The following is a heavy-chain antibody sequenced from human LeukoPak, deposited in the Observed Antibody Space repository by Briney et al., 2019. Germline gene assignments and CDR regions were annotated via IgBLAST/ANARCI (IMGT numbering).Heavy chain of an antibody. CDR3: ARRWNYYFDY. CDR1: GGSISSGGYS. V-gene: IGHV4-31*11. CDR2: IYYSGST. J-gene: IGHJ4*02. D-gene: IGHD1-7*01. Sequence: SETLSLTCAVSGGSISSGGYSWSWIRQHPGKGLEWIGYIYYSGSTYYNPSLKSRVTISVDTSKNQFSLKLSSVTAADTAVYYCARRWNYYFDYWGQGTLVTVSS.